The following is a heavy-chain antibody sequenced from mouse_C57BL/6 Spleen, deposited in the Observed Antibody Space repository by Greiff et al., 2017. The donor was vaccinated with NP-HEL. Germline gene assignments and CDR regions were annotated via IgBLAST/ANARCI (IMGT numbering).Heavy chain of an antibody. CDR2: IHPSDRDT. Sequence: VQLQQPGAELVKPGASVKVSCKASGYTFTSYWLHWVKQRPGQGLEWIGRIHPSDRDTNYNQKFKGKATLTVDNSSSTDYMQRSSLTSEDAAVYYGAISFGYGSSYDFDYWGQGTTLTVSS. CDR1: GYTFTSYW. V-gene: IGHV1-74*01. CDR3: AISFGYGSSYDFDY. J-gene: IGHJ2*01. D-gene: IGHD1-1*01.